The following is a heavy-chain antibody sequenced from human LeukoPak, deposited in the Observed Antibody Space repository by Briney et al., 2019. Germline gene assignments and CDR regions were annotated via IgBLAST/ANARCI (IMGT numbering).Heavy chain of an antibody. CDR1: GGSISSADFY. CDR2: IYYSGSA. V-gene: IGHV4-31*11. CDR3: ARGSDFFDY. Sequence: SETLSLTCAVSGGSISSADFYWSWIRQHPGKGLEWIGFIYYSGSAYYNPSLKSRVSISIDTSKNQFSLTLNFVTAADTAVYYCARGSDFFDYWGQGTLVTVSS. J-gene: IGHJ4*02.